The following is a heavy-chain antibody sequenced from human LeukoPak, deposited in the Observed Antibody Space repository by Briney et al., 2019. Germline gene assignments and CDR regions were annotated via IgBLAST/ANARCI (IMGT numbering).Heavy chain of an antibody. CDR1: GGSISSGSFY. Sequence: SETLSLTCTVSGGSISSGSFYWGWIRQPPGKGLEWIAYIHYTGSTNYNPSLKSRVTISVDTSKNQFSLKLSSVTAADTAVYYCARGDPLSGWYAHFDYWGQGTLVAVSS. D-gene: IGHD6-19*01. CDR2: IHYTGST. J-gene: IGHJ4*02. V-gene: IGHV4-61*01. CDR3: ARGDPLSGWYAHFDY.